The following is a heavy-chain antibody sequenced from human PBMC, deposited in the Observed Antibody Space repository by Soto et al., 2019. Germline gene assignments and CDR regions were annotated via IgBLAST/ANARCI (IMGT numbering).Heavy chain of an antibody. D-gene: IGHD3-10*01. J-gene: IGHJ4*02. V-gene: IGHV2-5*02. CDR3: AHSITMVGGLLVWGFDS. CDR2: LYWDDDK. CDR1: GFSLSTSGVG. Sequence: QITLKESGPTLVKPTQTLTPTCTFSGFSLSTSGVGVGWIRQPPGKALEWLALLYWDDDKRYRPSLRSRLTISKDPSKNQVVLTMTTMDPVDTATYFCAHSITMVGGLLVWGFDSWGQGTLVTVSS.